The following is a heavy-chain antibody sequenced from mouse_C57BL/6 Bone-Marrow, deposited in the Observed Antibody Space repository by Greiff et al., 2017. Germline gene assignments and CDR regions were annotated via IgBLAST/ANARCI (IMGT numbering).Heavy chain of an antibody. Sequence: VQLQQSGAELVRPGASVKMSCKASGFNIKDDYMHWVKQRPEQGLEWIGWIDPENGDTEYASKFQGKATITADTSSSTAYMQLSSLTSEDTAVYDCTTCAYWGQGTLVTVSA. J-gene: IGHJ3*01. CDR3: TTCAY. CDR1: GFNIKDDY. CDR2: IDPENGDT. V-gene: IGHV14-4*01.